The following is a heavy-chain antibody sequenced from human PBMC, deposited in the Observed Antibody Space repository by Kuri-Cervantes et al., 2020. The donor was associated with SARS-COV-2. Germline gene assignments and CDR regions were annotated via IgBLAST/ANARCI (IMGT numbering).Heavy chain of an antibody. J-gene: IGHJ4*02. CDR1: GFTFSSYS. V-gene: IGHV3-21*01. CDR3: ARGGYSSSWYSDY. CDR2: ISSSSSYI. Sequence: GGSLRLSCAASGFTFSSYSMHWVRQAPGKGLEWVSSISSSSSYIYYADSVKGRFTISRDNAKDSLYLQMNSLRAEDTAVYYCARGGYSSSWYSDYRGQGTLVTVSS. D-gene: IGHD6-13*01.